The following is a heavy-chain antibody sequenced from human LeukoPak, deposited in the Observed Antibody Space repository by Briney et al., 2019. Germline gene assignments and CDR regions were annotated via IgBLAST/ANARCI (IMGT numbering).Heavy chain of an antibody. CDR3: AKARQFVLMVYGQGLDY. CDR1: GFTFSSYA. CDR2: ISGSGGST. D-gene: IGHD2-8*01. J-gene: IGHJ4*02. V-gene: IGHV3-23*01. Sequence: QSGGSLRLSCAASGFTFSSYAMSWVRQAPGKGLEWVSAISGSGGSTYYADSVKGRFTISRDNSKNTLYLQMNSLRAEDTAVYYCAKARQFVLMVYGQGLDYWGQGTLVTVSS.